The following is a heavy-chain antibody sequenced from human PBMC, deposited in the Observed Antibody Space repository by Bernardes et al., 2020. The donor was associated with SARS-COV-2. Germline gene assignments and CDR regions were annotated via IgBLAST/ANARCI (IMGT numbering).Heavy chain of an antibody. CDR1: GFTFSTYA. CDR3: AKGRIGSDFWSGHSF. J-gene: IGHJ1*01. D-gene: IGHD3-3*01. Sequence: GGSLRLSCAASGFTFSTYAMTWVRQAPGKGLEWVSGISGSGSGTYYADSVKGRFTVSRDNSRNILYLQVSSLRAEDTAVYFCAKGRIGSDFWSGHSFWGQGTLITVS. V-gene: IGHV3-23*01. CDR2: ISGSGSGT.